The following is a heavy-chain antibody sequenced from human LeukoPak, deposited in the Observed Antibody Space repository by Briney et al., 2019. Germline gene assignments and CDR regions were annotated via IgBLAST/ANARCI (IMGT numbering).Heavy chain of an antibody. CDR1: GGSISSSSYY. CDR3: ARLPPPGASGSPIY. Sequence: PSETLSLTCSVSGGSISSSSYYWGWIRQPPGKGLEWIGSMYNVGSTYYNPSLKSRVTISGDSSKNQFSLKLTSVTVADTAVYYCARLPPPGASGSPIYWGQGTLVTVSS. V-gene: IGHV4-39*01. D-gene: IGHD3-10*01. CDR2: MYNVGST. J-gene: IGHJ4*02.